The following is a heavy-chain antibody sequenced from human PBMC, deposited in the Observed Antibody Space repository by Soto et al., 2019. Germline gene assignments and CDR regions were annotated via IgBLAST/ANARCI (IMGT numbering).Heavy chain of an antibody. CDR2: ISYDGSNK. CDR3: ARDRNGSGVLDY. Sequence: QVQLVESGGGVVQPGRSLRLSCAASGFTFSSYAMHWVRQAPGKGLEWVAVISYDGSNKYYADSVKGRFTISRDNSKNTLYLQTNSLRAEDTAVYYCARDRNGSGVLDYWGQGTLVTDS. V-gene: IGHV3-30-3*01. CDR1: GFTFSSYA. J-gene: IGHJ4*02. D-gene: IGHD3-10*01.